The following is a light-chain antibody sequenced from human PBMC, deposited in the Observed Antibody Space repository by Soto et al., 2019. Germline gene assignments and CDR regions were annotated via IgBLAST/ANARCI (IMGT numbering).Light chain of an antibody. V-gene: IGKV3-20*01. CDR1: QSISINY. Sequence: EIVLTQSPGTLSLSPGERATLSCRASQSISINYLAWYQQKPGQAPSLLISGASTRAAGNPDWFSGGGSGTDFALTISRLDPEVFAVYFCQLYGSSPYTFGQGTNVEIK. CDR2: GAS. CDR3: QLYGSSPYT. J-gene: IGKJ2*01.